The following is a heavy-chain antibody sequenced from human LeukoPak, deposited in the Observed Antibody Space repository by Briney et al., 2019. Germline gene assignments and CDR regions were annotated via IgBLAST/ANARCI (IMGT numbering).Heavy chain of an antibody. CDR1: GYTFISYG. CDR2: ISPYTTKT. Sequence: GGPVKVSCRASGYTFISYGITWVRQAPGQGLEWMGRISPYTTKTNYAQSLQGRVTMTTDTSTSTAYMELRSLRSDDTAVYYCAREGGVGPTAPPDYYSYQMDVWGKGTTVTVSS. J-gene: IGHJ6*03. CDR3: AREGGVGPTAPPDYYSYQMDV. V-gene: IGHV1-18*01. D-gene: IGHD1-26*01.